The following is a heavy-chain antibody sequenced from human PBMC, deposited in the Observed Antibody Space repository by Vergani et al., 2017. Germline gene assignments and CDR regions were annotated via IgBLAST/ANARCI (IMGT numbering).Heavy chain of an antibody. D-gene: IGHD3-3*01. CDR3: ARGPDLWSGYYPPDY. Sequence: QVQLQESGPGLVKPSETLSLTCTVSGGSISSYYWSWIRQPPGKGLEWIGYIYYSGSTNYNPSLKSRVTISVDTSKNQFSLKLSSVTAADTAVYYCARGPDLWSGYYPPDYWGQGTLVTVSS. CDR1: GGSISSYY. V-gene: IGHV4-59*01. CDR2: IYYSGST. J-gene: IGHJ4*02.